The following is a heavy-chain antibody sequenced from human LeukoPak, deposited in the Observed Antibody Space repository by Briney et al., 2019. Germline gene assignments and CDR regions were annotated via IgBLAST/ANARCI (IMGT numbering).Heavy chain of an antibody. CDR3: ARDGSGRVPEMSAPDY. CDR1: GFTFGSYA. J-gene: IGHJ4*02. V-gene: IGHV3-48*01. CDR2: IRSSSSTI. Sequence: SGGSLGLSCAASGFTFGSYAMHWVRQAPGKGLEWVSYIRSSSSTIYYADSVKGRFTISRDNAKNSLYLQMNSLRAEDTAVYYCARDGSGRVPEMSAPDYWGQGTLVTVSS. D-gene: IGHD3-10*01.